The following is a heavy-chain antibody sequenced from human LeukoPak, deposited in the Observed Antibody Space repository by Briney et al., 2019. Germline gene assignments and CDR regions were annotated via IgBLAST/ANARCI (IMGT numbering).Heavy chain of an antibody. CDR3: ARGKDGYNSNWFDP. J-gene: IGHJ5*02. CDR2: ISSSSSTT. V-gene: IGHV3-48*02. D-gene: IGHD5-24*01. CDR1: GFIFSTYS. Sequence: GGSLRLSCAASGFIFSTYSMNWVRQAPGKGLEWVSYISSSSSTTYYADSVKGRFTISRDNAKTSLYLQMNSLRDEDTAVYFCARGKDGYNSNWFDPWGQGTLVTVSS.